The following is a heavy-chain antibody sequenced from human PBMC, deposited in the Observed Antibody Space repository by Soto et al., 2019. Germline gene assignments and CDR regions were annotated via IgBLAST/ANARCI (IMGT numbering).Heavy chain of an antibody. CDR3: AAKDRLGSGSYHGYYYYTDV. CDR1: GYTFTSHG. CDR2: ISAYNGNT. J-gene: IGHJ6*03. V-gene: IGHV1-18*01. Sequence: ASVKVSCKASGYTFTSHGISWVRQAPGQGLERMGWISAYNGNTNYAQKLQDRVTMTTDTSTSTAYMELRSLRSEDTAVYYCAAKDRLGSGSYHGYYYYTDVCGKGTTVTVSS. D-gene: IGHD3-10*01.